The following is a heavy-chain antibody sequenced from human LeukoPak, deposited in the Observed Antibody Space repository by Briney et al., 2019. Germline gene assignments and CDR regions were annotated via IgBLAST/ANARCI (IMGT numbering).Heavy chain of an antibody. J-gene: IGHJ6*03. Sequence: VASVKVSCKASGGAFSSYAISWVRHAPGQGLEWMGGIIPIFGTANYAQKFQGRVTITADKSTSTAYMELSSLRSEDTAVYYCARVGSPANPGIAVAGIYYMDVWGKGTTVTVSS. V-gene: IGHV1-69*06. CDR2: IIPIFGTA. D-gene: IGHD6-19*01. CDR3: ARVGSPANPGIAVAGIYYMDV. CDR1: GGAFSSYA.